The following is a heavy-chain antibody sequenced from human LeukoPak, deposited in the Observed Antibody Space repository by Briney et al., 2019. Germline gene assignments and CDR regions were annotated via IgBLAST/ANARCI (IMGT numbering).Heavy chain of an antibody. CDR3: ARDRIVGAIPDAFDI. V-gene: IGHV3-7*01. D-gene: IGHD1-26*01. CDR2: IKQDGSEK. Sequence: GGSLTLSCAAAGFTFSSYWMSWVSQAPRKGLEWVANIKQDGSEKYYVDSVKGRFTISRDNAKNSLYLQMNSLRAEDTAVYYCARDRIVGAIPDAFDIWGQGTMVTVSS. J-gene: IGHJ3*02. CDR1: GFTFSSYW.